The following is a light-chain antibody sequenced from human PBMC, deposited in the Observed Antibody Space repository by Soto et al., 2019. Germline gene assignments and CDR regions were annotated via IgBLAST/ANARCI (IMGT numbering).Light chain of an antibody. CDR3: TSFTTISTWV. CDR1: STDVGAYNY. J-gene: IGLJ7*01. Sequence: QSALTQPPSASGSPGQSVTISCTGTSTDVGAYNYVSWFQQHPGKAPKLKIYEVSNRPSGVSNRFSGSKSGNTASLTISELQAEDEADYYCTSFTTISTWVFGGGTQLTVL. V-gene: IGLV2-14*01. CDR2: EVS.